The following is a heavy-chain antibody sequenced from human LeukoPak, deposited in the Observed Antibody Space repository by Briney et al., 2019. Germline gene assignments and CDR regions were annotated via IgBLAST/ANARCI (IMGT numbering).Heavy chain of an antibody. CDR1: GGSISSGDYY. CDR2: IYYSGST. CDR3: ARDKGPRWFDP. J-gene: IGHJ5*02. Sequence: SETLSLTCTVSGGSISSGDYYWSWIRQPPGKGLEWIGSIYYSGSTYYNPSLKSRVTISVDTSKNQFSLKLSSVTAADTAVYYCARDKGPRWFDPWGQGTLATVSS. V-gene: IGHV4-39*02.